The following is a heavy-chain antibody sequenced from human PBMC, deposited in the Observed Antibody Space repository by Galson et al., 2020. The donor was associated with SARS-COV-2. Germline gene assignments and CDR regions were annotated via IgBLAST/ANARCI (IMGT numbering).Heavy chain of an antibody. Sequence: GESLKISCKVSGYTLTELSMHWVRQAPGKGLEWMGGFDPEDGETIYAQKFQGRVTMTEDTSTDTAYMELSSLRSEDTAVYYCATGFAAHSSGYYQLHYWGQGTLVTVSS. CDR1: GYTLTELS. CDR2: FDPEDGET. J-gene: IGHJ4*02. CDR3: ATGFAAHSSGYYQLHY. V-gene: IGHV1-24*01. D-gene: IGHD3-22*01.